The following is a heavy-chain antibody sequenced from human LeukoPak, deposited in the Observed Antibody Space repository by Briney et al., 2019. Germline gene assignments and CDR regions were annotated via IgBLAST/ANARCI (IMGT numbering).Heavy chain of an antibody. Sequence: ASVKVSCKASGYTFTGYYMHWVRQAPGQGLEWMEWINPNSGGTNYAQKFQGRVTMTRDTSISTAYMELSRLRSDDTAVYYCARGYSSGWYSSHGYWGQGTLVTVSS. D-gene: IGHD6-19*01. J-gene: IGHJ4*02. CDR1: GYTFTGYY. V-gene: IGHV1-2*02. CDR2: INPNSGGT. CDR3: ARGYSSGWYSSHGY.